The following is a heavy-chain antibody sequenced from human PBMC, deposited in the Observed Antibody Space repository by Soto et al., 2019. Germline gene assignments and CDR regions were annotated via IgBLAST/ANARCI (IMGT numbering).Heavy chain of an antibody. J-gene: IGHJ4*02. CDR2: IKSKTDGGTT. CDR1: GFTFSNAW. Sequence: GGSLRLSCAASGFTFSNAWMSWVRQAPGKGLEWVGRIKSKTDGGTTDYAAPVKGRFTISRDDSKNTLDLQMNSRKTEDTAVYYCNTGAPSRFFFDYWGQGTLVTVSS. V-gene: IGHV3-15*01. CDR3: NTGAPSRFFFDY. D-gene: IGHD1-26*01.